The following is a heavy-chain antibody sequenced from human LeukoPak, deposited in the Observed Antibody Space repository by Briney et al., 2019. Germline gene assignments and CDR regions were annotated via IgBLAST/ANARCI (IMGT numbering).Heavy chain of an antibody. CDR1: GFTFSNYG. CDR2: ISSSGSTI. D-gene: IGHD3-10*02. J-gene: IGHJ6*04. Sequence: GGSLRLSCAASGFTFSNYGMSWVRQAPGKGLKWVSYISSSGSTIYYADSVKGRFTISRDNAKNSLYLQMNSLRAEDTAVYYCAELGITMIGGVWGKGTTVTISS. CDR3: AELGITMIGGV. V-gene: IGHV3-48*03.